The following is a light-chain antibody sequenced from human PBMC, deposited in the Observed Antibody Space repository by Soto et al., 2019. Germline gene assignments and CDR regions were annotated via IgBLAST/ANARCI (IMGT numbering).Light chain of an antibody. CDR1: QSVSSSY. Sequence: EIVLTQSPGTLSLSPGERATLSCRASQSVSSSYLAWYQQKPGQAPRLLIYGASSRATGIPDRFSGSGSGTDSTLTSSRLEAEDFAVYYCQQYGSSRTFGQGTKVEIK. J-gene: IGKJ1*01. V-gene: IGKV3-20*01. CDR3: QQYGSSRT. CDR2: GAS.